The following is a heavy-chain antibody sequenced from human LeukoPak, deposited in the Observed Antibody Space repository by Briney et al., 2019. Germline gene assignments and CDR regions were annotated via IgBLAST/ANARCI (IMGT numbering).Heavy chain of an antibody. Sequence: ASVKVSCKASGYTFTSYYLHRVRQAPGQGLEWMGIINPSGGSTSYAQKFQGRVTMTRDTSTSTVYMELSSLRSEDTAVYYCAREDLAATHFDYWGQGTLVTVSS. D-gene: IGHD6-25*01. V-gene: IGHV1-46*01. CDR3: AREDLAATHFDY. J-gene: IGHJ4*02. CDR2: INPSGGST. CDR1: GYTFTSYY.